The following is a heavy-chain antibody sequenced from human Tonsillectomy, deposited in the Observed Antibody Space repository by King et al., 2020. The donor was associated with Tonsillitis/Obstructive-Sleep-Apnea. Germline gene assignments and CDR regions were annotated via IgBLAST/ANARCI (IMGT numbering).Heavy chain of an antibody. V-gene: IGHV2-5*02. J-gene: IGHJ1*01. D-gene: IGHD2-15*01. CDR3: APGRGGVCCGGGNCSLFGF. Sequence: TFSGFSLSTDGVGVGWIRQPPGKALEWLALLFWDKDKRYSPSLKRRLTILKGTSKNQLVLTMTNMNTVDTSTYYCAPGRGGVCCGGGNCSLFGFWGQGNLVTVSS. CDR1: GFSLSTDGVG. CDR2: LFWDKDK.